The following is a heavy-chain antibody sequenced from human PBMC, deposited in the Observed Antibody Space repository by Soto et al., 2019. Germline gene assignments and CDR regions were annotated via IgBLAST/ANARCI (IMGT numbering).Heavy chain of an antibody. V-gene: IGHV1-18*01. CDR1: VYTFNTYG. J-gene: IGHJ4*02. CDR3: ARGCIAVTTHLCY. Sequence: EAAVQVSCLDSVYTFNTYGITWVRQAPGKGLEWMGWINPYNGNTKFAQKLQDRVTMTTATSTSTAYMELASLRSDDTAVYYCARGCIAVTTHLCYWGQGTLVTVSS. D-gene: IGHD4-17*01. CDR2: INPYNGNT.